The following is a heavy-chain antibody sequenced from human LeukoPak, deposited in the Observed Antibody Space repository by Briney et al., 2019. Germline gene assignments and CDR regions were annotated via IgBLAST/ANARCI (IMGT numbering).Heavy chain of an antibody. CDR2: ISSSSSTI. CDR1: GFNFCSYS. Sequence: PGGSLRLSCAASGFNFCSYSMNWVRQAPGQGMEWVSYISSSSSTIYYADSVKGRFTTSRDNAKNSLYLQMNSLRAEDTAVYYCARSGDYGWDYFDYWGQGTLVTVSS. D-gene: IGHD4-17*01. V-gene: IGHV3-48*01. CDR3: ARSGDYGWDYFDY. J-gene: IGHJ4*02.